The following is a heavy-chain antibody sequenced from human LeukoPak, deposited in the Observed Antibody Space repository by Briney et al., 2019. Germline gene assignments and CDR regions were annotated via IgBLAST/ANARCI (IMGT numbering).Heavy chain of an antibody. CDR1: GFTFSSYG. CDR3: AKDWIVPAAIIPPDNDY. D-gene: IGHD2-2*01. V-gene: IGHV3-30*02. CDR2: IRYDGSNK. J-gene: IGHJ4*02. Sequence: PGGSLRLSCAASGFTFSSYGMHWVRQAPGKGLEWVAFIRYDGSNKYYADSVKGRFTISRDNSKNTLYLQMNSLRAEDTAVYYCAKDWIVPAAIIPPDNDYWGQGTLVTVSS.